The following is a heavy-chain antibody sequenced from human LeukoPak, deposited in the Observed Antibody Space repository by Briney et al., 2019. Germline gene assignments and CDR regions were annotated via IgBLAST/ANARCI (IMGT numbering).Heavy chain of an antibody. Sequence: ASVKVSCKASGYTFTGYYMHWVRQAPGQGLEWMGWINPNSGGTNYAQKFQGRVTMTRDTSISTAYMELSRLRSDDTAVYYRARDSTVTTGAADYWGQGTLVTVSS. CDR3: ARDSTVTTGAADY. V-gene: IGHV1-2*02. D-gene: IGHD4-17*01. J-gene: IGHJ4*02. CDR1: GYTFTGYY. CDR2: INPNSGGT.